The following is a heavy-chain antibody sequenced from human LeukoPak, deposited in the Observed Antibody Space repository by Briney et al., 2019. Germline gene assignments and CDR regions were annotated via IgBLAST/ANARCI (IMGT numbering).Heavy chain of an antibody. V-gene: IGHV1-18*01. CDR1: GYTFTSYG. Sequence: ASVKVSCKASGYTFTSYGISWVRQAPGQGLEWMGWISAYNGNTNYAQKLQGRVTMTTDTSTSTAYMELRSLRSDDTAVYYCARDRERIQLWSVGTNWFDPWGQGTLVTVSS. CDR3: ARDRERIQLWSVGTNWFDP. D-gene: IGHD5-18*01. J-gene: IGHJ5*02. CDR2: ISAYNGNT.